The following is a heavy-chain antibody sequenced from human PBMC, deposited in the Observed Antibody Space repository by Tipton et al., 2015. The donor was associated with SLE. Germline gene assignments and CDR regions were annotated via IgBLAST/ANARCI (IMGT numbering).Heavy chain of an antibody. CDR3: ARGCSSSTCEPFYFFGMDV. CDR1: GGSISRIGYY. V-gene: IGHV4-31*03. CDR2: IYHTGST. J-gene: IGHJ6*02. Sequence: TLSLTCTVSGGSISRIGYYWSWIRQHPGKGLEWIGYIYHTGSTNYSPSLESRVTITVDMSKNQFSLRLISVTAADTAVYYCARGCSSSTCEPFYFFGMDVWGQGTTVTVSS. D-gene: IGHD2-2*01.